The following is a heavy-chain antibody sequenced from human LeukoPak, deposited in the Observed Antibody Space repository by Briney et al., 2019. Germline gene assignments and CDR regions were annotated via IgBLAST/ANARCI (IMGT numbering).Heavy chain of an antibody. J-gene: IGHJ3*02. D-gene: IGHD1-26*01. V-gene: IGHV4-30-4*07. Sequence: PSETLSLTCAVSGGSISSGGYSWSWIRQPPGKGLEWIGYIYYSGSTYYNPSLKSRVTISVDTSKNQSSLKLSSVTAADTAVYYCARGSYGRSRDAFDIWGQGTMVTVSS. CDR1: GGSISSGGYS. CDR3: ARGSYGRSRDAFDI. CDR2: IYYSGST.